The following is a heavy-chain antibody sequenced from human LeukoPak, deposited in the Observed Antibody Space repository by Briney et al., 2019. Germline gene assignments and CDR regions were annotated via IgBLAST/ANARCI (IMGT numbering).Heavy chain of an antibody. V-gene: IGHV3-48*03. J-gene: IGHJ4*02. CDR1: GFTFSSYE. CDR2: ISSSGSTI. D-gene: IGHD3-16*02. CDR3: ARDFDVWGSYRRAFDY. Sequence: GGSLRLSCAASGFTFSSYEMNWVRQAPGKGLEWVSYISSSGSTIYYADSVKGRFTISRDNAKNSLYLQMNSLRAEDTAVYYCARDFDVWGSYRRAFDYWGQGTLVTVSS.